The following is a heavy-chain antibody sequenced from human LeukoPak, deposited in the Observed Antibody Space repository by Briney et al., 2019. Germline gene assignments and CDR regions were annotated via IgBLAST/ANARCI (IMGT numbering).Heavy chain of an antibody. CDR2: IIPILGIA. D-gene: IGHD2-2*01. J-gene: IGHJ3*02. V-gene: IGHV1-69*04. CDR1: GGTFSSYT. CDR3: ARESSTSFKKDAFDI. Sequence: SVKVSCKASGGTFSSYTISWVRQAPGQGLEWMGRIIPILGIANFAQKFQGRVTITADKSTSTAYMELGSLRSEDTAVYYCARESSTSFKKDAFDIWGQGTMVTVSS.